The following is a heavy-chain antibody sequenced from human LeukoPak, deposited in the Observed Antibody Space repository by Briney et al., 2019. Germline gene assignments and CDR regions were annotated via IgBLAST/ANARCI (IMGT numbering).Heavy chain of an antibody. J-gene: IGHJ3*02. V-gene: IGHV4-61*02. CDR2: IYTSGST. Sequence: SETLSLTCTVSGGSISSGSYYWSWIRQPAGKGLEWIGRIYTSGSTNYNPSLKSRVTISVDTPKNQFSLKLSSVTAADTAVYYCAREVSITMIVVVMVFDIWGQGTMVTVSS. D-gene: IGHD3-22*01. CDR1: GGSISSGSYY. CDR3: AREVSITMIVVVMVFDI.